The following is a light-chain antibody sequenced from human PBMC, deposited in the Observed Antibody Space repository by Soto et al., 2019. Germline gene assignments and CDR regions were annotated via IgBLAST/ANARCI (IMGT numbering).Light chain of an antibody. J-gene: IGLJ1*01. CDR1: SSDVGGYNY. CDR3: CSYAGTYTFFV. V-gene: IGLV2-11*01. CDR2: DVT. Sequence: QSVLTQPRSVSGSPGQSVTISCSGSSSDVGGYNYVSWYQQQPGKAPKLLIYDVTIRTSGVSDRFSGSKSGNTASLTISDLRAEDDGDYYCCSYAGTYTFFVFGTGTKLTVL.